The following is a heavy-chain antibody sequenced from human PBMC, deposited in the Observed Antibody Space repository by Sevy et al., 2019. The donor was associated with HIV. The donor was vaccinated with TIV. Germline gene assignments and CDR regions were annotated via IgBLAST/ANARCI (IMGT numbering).Heavy chain of an antibody. V-gene: IGHV1-18*01. J-gene: IGHJ4*02. CDR3: ARDTPPYMVRGVIMDLFDY. CDR2: ISAYNGNT. CDR1: GYTFTSYG. Sequence: ASVKVSCKASGYTFTSYGISWVRQAPGQGLEWMGWISAYNGNTNYAQKLQGRVTMTTDTSTSTAYMELRSLRSDDTAVYYCARDTPPYMVRGVIMDLFDYWGQGTLVTVSS. D-gene: IGHD3-10*01.